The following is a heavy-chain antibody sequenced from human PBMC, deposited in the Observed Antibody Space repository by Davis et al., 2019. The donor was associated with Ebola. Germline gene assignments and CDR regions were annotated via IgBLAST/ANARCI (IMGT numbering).Heavy chain of an antibody. CDR2: ITAHNWYT. Sequence: AASVKVSCKASGYTFTSYGIIRVPQAPEQGHEWMVRITAHNWYTHYAQKLQGRVTMTTDTSTSTAYMELRSLRSDDTAVYYCARDRGIVVVPAAIGYYYYGMDVWGQGTTVTVSS. V-gene: IGHV1-18*01. CDR1: GYTFTSYG. CDR3: ARDRGIVVVPAAIGYYYYGMDV. D-gene: IGHD2-2*02. J-gene: IGHJ6*02.